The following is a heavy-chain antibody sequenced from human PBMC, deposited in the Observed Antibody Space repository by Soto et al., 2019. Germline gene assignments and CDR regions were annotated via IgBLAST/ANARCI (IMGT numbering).Heavy chain of an antibody. V-gene: IGHV1-69*01. Sequence: QIRLVQSGAEVQKPGSSVRVSCKASGDTFGRFTINWVRQAPGQGLEWMGGIKPISDITNYAQKLQGRVTFTADASTSTVYLELSSLRSEDTAMYYCARDPSTINKLIGVWFDPWGQGTLVTVSS. CDR1: GDTFGRFT. CDR3: ARDPSTINKLIGVWFDP. J-gene: IGHJ5*02. D-gene: IGHD4-4*01. CDR2: IKPISDIT.